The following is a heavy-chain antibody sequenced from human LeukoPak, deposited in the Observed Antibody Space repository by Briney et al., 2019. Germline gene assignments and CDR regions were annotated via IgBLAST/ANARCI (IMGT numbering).Heavy chain of an antibody. Sequence: GGSLRLSCAASGFTFSSYAMSWVRQAPGKGLEWLSAISGSGGYTYYADFVKGRITISRDNSKNTLYLQMNSVRAEDTAVYYCAKVARPAGSCSGGSCYLVDYWGQGTLVTVSS. CDR3: AKVARPAGSCSGGSCYLVDY. CDR1: GFTFSSYA. V-gene: IGHV3-23*01. J-gene: IGHJ4*02. CDR2: ISGSGGYT. D-gene: IGHD2-15*01.